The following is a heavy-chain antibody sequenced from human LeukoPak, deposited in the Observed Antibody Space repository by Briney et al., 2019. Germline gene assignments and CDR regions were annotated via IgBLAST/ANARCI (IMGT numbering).Heavy chain of an antibody. CDR1: GYTFTIYY. J-gene: IGHJ5*02. D-gene: IGHD2-2*01. Sequence: ASVTVSFTASGYTFTIYYMHWVRQAPGQGLEWMGWINPNSGGTNYAQKFQGWVTMTRDTSISTAYMELSRLRSDDTAVYYCAREGDVVVPATNWFDPWGQGTLVTVSS. CDR2: INPNSGGT. V-gene: IGHV1-2*04. CDR3: AREGDVVVPATNWFDP.